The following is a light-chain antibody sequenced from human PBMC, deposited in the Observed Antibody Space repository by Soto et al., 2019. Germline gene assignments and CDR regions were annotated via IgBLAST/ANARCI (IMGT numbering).Light chain of an antibody. Sequence: AILMTQSPSSLSASTGDRVTITCRASQGISSYLAWYQQKPGKAPKLLIYAASTLQSGVPSRFSGSGSGTDFTLTISSLQPEDFATYYCQQLNSYPSITFGQGTRLEIK. J-gene: IGKJ5*01. CDR1: QGISSY. V-gene: IGKV1-8*01. CDR2: AAS. CDR3: QQLNSYPSIT.